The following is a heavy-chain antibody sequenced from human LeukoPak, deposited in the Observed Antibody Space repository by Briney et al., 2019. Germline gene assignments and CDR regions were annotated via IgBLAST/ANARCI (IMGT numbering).Heavy chain of an antibody. J-gene: IGHJ3*02. CDR1: GFTFSSYA. D-gene: IGHD3/OR15-3a*01. CDR2: ISGSGGST. CDR3: ARVAMDAFDI. Sequence: GGSLRLSCAASGFTFSSYAMSWVRQAPGKGLEWVSAISGSGGSTYYADSVKGRFTISRDNAKNSLYLQMNSLRAEDTAVYYCARVAMDAFDIWGQGTMVTVSS. V-gene: IGHV3-23*01.